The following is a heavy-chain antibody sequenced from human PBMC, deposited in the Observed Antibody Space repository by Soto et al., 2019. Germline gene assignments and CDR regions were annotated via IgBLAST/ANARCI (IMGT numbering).Heavy chain of an antibody. J-gene: IGHJ6*03. CDR3: ARLRGGYYYYMDV. Sequence: SETLSLTCTVSGGSISSYYWSWIRQPPGKGLEWIGYIYYSGSTNYNPSLKSRVTISVDTSKNQFSLKLSSVTAADTAVYYCARLRGGYYYYMDVWGKGTTVTVSS. CDR1: GGSISSYY. D-gene: IGHD4-17*01. V-gene: IGHV4-59*01. CDR2: IYYSGST.